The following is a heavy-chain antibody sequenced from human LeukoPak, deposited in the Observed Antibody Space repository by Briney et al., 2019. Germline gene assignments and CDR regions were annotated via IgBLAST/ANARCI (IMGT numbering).Heavy chain of an antibody. CDR1: GFTFSSYG. J-gene: IGHJ4*02. Sequence: PGGSLRLSCAASGFTFSSYGMHWVRRAPGKGLQWVASLWYDGTNKYHADSVKGRFTISRDNSQSTLYLQMNSLRAEDTAVYYCARARSNYDSSGFSALDYWGQGALVTVSS. V-gene: IGHV3-33*01. CDR3: ARARSNYDSSGFSALDY. CDR2: LWYDGTNK. D-gene: IGHD3-22*01.